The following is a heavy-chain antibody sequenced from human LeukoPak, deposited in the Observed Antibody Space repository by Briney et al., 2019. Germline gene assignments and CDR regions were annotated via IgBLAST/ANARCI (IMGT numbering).Heavy chain of an antibody. CDR1: GFTFSSYA. CDR3: AMQVYDDYGIDY. CDR2: ISGSGGST. Sequence: GGSLRLSCAASGFTFSSYAMSWVRQAPGKGREWVSAISGSGGSTYYADSVKGRSTISRDNSKNTLYLQMNSLRAEDTAVYYCAMQVYDDYGIDYWGQGTMVTVSS. V-gene: IGHV3-23*01. D-gene: IGHD4-17*01. J-gene: IGHJ4*02.